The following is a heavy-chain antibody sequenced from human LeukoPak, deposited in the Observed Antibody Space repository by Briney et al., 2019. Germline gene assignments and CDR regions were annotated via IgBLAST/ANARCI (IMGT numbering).Heavy chain of an antibody. CDR3: AKDGISSGYFDY. V-gene: IGHV3-23*01. D-gene: IGHD3-22*01. CDR2: ISGSGGST. CDR1: GFTFSSYA. Sequence: GGSLRLSCAASGFTFSSYAMSWVRQAPGKGLEWVTAISGSGGSTYYADSVKGRFTISRDNSKNTLYLQMNSLRAEDTAVYYCAKDGISSGYFDYWGQGTLVTVSS. J-gene: IGHJ4*02.